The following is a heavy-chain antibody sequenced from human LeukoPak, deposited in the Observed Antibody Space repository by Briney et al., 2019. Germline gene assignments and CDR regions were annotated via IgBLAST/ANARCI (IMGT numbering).Heavy chain of an antibody. CDR1: GGSISSYY. CDR2: IYYSGST. Sequence: SETLSLTCTASGGSISSYYWSWIRQPPGKGLEWIGYIYYSGSTNYNPSLKSRVTISVDTSKNQFSLKLSSVTAADTAVYYCARTKGIYSPKSTGYYAFDVWGQGTMVTVSS. D-gene: IGHD5-12*01. V-gene: IGHV4-59*08. J-gene: IGHJ3*01. CDR3: ARTKGIYSPKSTGYYAFDV.